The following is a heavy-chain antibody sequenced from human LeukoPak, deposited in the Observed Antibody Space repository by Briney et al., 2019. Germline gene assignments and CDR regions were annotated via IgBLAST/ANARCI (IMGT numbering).Heavy chain of an antibody. J-gene: IGHJ4*02. CDR1: GGSISSSSYY. CDR2: IYYSGST. Sequence: KPSETLSLTCTVSGGSISSSSYYWGWIRQPPGKGLEWIGSIYYSGSTYYNPSLKSRVTISVDTSKNQFSLKLSSVTAADTAVYYCARNLMTGYYNQFDYWGQGTLVTVSS. V-gene: IGHV4-39*01. CDR3: ARNLMTGYYNQFDY. D-gene: IGHD3-9*01.